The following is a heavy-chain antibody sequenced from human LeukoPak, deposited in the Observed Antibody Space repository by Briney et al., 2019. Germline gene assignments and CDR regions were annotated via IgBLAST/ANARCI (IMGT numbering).Heavy chain of an antibody. J-gene: IGHJ3*02. CDR3: AKDLGPRGNDAFDI. D-gene: IGHD3-16*01. Sequence: GGSLRLSCAASGFTFDDYTMHWVRQAPGKGLEWVSLISWDGGSTYYADSVKVRFTISRDNSKNSLYLQMNSLRTEDTALYYCAKDLGPRGNDAFDIWGQGTMVTVSS. CDR2: ISWDGGST. CDR1: GFTFDDYT. V-gene: IGHV3-43*01.